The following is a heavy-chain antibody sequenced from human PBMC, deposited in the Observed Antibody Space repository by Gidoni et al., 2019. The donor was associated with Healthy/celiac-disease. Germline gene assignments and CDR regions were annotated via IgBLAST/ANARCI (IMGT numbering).Heavy chain of an antibody. V-gene: IGHV1-46*01. D-gene: IGHD1-20*01. Sequence: QVQLVQSGAEVKKPGASAKVSCKASGYTFTRYYKHWVRQAPGQGLEWMGIINPSGGSTRYAQKFQGRVTMTRDTSTSTVYMELSSLRSEDTAVYYCARGAAITARSKWAYWGQGTLVTVSS. J-gene: IGHJ4*02. CDR1: GYTFTRYY. CDR3: ARGAAITARSKWAY. CDR2: INPSGGST.